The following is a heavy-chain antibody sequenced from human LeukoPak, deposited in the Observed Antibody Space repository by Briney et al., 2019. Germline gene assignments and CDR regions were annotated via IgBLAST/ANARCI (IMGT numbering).Heavy chain of an antibody. Sequence: ASVKDSCKASGYTFTSYGISWVRQAPGQGLEGMGWINFYNGNIDYAQKLQGRVTMTTDTSTSTAYMELRSLRSDDTAVYHCARVGDILTGYPYYFDYWGQGTLVTVSS. CDR2: INFYNGNI. CDR1: GYTFTSYG. J-gene: IGHJ4*02. V-gene: IGHV1-18*01. D-gene: IGHD3-9*01. CDR3: ARVGDILTGYPYYFDY.